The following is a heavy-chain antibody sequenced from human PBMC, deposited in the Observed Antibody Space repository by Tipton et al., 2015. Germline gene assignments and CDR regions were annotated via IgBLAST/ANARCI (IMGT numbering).Heavy chain of an antibody. J-gene: IGHJ4*02. D-gene: IGHD6-19*01. Sequence: SLRLSCAASGFTFSSYAMSWVRQAPGKGLEWVSTIGGSGASIYYADSVKGRFTISRDNSKNTLYLQMNSLRAEDTAVYYCAKGQGIGCPNGFDSWGQGTLVSVSS. V-gene: IGHV3-23*01. CDR2: IGGSGASI. CDR1: GFTFSSYA. CDR3: AKGQGIGCPNGFDS.